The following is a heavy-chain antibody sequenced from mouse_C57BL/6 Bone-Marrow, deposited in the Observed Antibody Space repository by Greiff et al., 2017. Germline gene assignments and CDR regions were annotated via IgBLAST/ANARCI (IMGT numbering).Heavy chain of an antibody. V-gene: IGHV1-81*01. CDR1: GYTFTSYG. CDR2: IYPRSGNT. Sequence: QVHVKQSGAELARPGASVKLSCKASGYTFTSYGISWVKQRTGQGLEWIGEIYPRSGNTYYNGKFKGKATLTADKSSSTAYMELRSLTSEDSAVYFCARDYYGRGGSYVDVWGTGTTVTVSS. D-gene: IGHD1-1*01. CDR3: ARDYYGRGGSYVDV. J-gene: IGHJ1*03.